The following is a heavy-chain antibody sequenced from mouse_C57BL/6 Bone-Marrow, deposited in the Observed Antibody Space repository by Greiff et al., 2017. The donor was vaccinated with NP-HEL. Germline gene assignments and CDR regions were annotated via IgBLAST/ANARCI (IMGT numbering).Heavy chain of an antibody. CDR2: IDPSDSYT. D-gene: IGHD4-1*01. CDR1: GYTFTSYW. CDR3: ARELTGTQAWFAY. J-gene: IGHJ3*01. V-gene: IGHV1-50*01. Sequence: VQLQQPGAELVKPGASVKLSCKASGYTFTSYWMQWVKQRPGQGLEWIGEIDPSDSYTNYNQKFKGKATLTVGTSSSTAYMQLSSLTSEDSAVYYCARELTGTQAWFAYWGQGTLVTVSA.